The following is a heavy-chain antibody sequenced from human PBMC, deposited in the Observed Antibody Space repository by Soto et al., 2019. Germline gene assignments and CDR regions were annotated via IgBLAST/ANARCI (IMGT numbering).Heavy chain of an antibody. J-gene: IGHJ4*02. CDR2: ISWNSDMI. Sequence: EAQLVESGGGLVQPGRSLRLSCAASGFTFDDYAMHWVRQGPGKGLEWVSGISWNSDMITYADSVKGRFTVSRDNAKNSLDLEMNSLRVEDTALYYCVKDTYILVGATHLDSWGQGTLVTVSS. CDR1: GFTFDDYA. D-gene: IGHD1-26*01. V-gene: IGHV3-9*01. CDR3: VKDTYILVGATHLDS.